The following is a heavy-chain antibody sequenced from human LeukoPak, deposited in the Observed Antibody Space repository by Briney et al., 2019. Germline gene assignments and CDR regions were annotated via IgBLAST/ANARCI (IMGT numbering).Heavy chain of an antibody. D-gene: IGHD3-22*01. CDR2: IYYSGST. V-gene: IGHV4-59*01. Sequence: SETLSLTCTVSGGSISSYYWSWIRQPPGKGLEWIGYIYYSGSTDYNPSLKSRVTISVDTSKNQFSLKLSSVTAADTAVYYCARQYSHDRSAYPLRYFDYWGQGTLVTVSS. J-gene: IGHJ4*02. CDR3: ARQYSHDRSAYPLRYFDY. CDR1: GGSISSYY.